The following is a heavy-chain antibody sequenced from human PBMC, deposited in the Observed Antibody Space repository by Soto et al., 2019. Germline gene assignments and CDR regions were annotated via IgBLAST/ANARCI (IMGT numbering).Heavy chain of an antibody. Sequence: QVQLVQSGAEVKKPGSSVKVSCKASGGTFSNYALDWVRQAPGQGLEWMGGIIPIFGTVRHAQNFQGRVTITADESTATAYRELSSLRYEDTATYYCATGGERDYYDHSGWRWGQGTLVTVSS. CDR3: ATGGERDYYDHSGWR. CDR1: GGTFSNYA. D-gene: IGHD3-22*01. J-gene: IGHJ1*01. CDR2: IIPIFGTV. V-gene: IGHV1-69*12.